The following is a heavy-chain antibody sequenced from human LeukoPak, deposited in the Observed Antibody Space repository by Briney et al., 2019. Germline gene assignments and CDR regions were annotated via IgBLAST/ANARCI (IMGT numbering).Heavy chain of an antibody. CDR2: IYYSGST. CDR1: GGSISSYY. CDR3: ARLTSAAL. J-gene: IGHJ4*02. V-gene: IGHV4-59*08. D-gene: IGHD3-16*01. Sequence: KPSETLSLTCTVSGGSISSYYWSWIRQPPGKGLEWIGYIYYSGSTNYNPSLKSRVTISVDTSKNQFSLKLSSVTAADTAVYYCARLTSAALWGQGTLVTVSS.